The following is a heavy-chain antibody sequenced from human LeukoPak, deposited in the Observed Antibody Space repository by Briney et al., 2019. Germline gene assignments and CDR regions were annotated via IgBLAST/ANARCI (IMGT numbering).Heavy chain of an antibody. Sequence: GASVKVSCKASGGTFSSYAISWVRQAPGQGLEWMGWISAYNGNTNYAQKLQGRVTMTTDTSTSTAYMELRSLRSDDTAVYYCARDRRSSGWYYFDYWGQGTLVTVSS. D-gene: IGHD6-19*01. V-gene: IGHV1-18*01. CDR1: GGTFSSYA. J-gene: IGHJ4*02. CDR3: ARDRRSSGWYYFDY. CDR2: ISAYNGNT.